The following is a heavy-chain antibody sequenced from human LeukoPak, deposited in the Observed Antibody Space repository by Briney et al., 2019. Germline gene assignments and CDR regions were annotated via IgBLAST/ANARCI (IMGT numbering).Heavy chain of an antibody. CDR1: GFTFSSYG. J-gene: IGHJ3*02. V-gene: IGHV3-33*01. CDR2: IWYDGSNK. Sequence: PGRSLRLSCAASGFTFSSYGMHWVRQAPVKGLEWVAVIWYDGSNKYYADSVKGRFTISRDNSKNTLYLQMNSLRAEDTAVYYCAREETGYDFWSGDAFDIWGQGTMVTVSS. CDR3: AREETGYDFWSGDAFDI. D-gene: IGHD3-3*01.